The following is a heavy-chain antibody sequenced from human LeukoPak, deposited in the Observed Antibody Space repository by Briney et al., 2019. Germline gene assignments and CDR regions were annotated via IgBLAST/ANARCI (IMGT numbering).Heavy chain of an antibody. CDR3: AKGPRYHFDY. Sequence: GGSLRLSCAASGFTFSSNGMHWVRRAPGKGLEWVAFIRYDGSNKYYADSVKGRFTISRDNSKNTLYLQMNSLRAEDTAVYYCAKGPRYHFDYWGQGTLVTVSS. J-gene: IGHJ4*02. CDR1: GFTFSSNG. V-gene: IGHV3-30*02. D-gene: IGHD1-1*01. CDR2: IRYDGSNK.